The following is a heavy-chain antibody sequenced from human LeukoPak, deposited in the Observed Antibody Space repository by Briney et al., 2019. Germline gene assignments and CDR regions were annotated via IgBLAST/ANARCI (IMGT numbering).Heavy chain of an antibody. J-gene: IGHJ4*02. CDR2: IYTSGST. CDR1: GGSISSGSYY. Sequence: SQTLSLTCTVSGGSISSGSYYWSWIRQPAGKGLEWIGRIYTSGSTNYNPSLKSRVTISVDTSKNQFSLKLSSVTAADTAVYYCARVKGGHYYDSSGYCGGYFDYWGQGTLVTVSS. V-gene: IGHV4-61*02. CDR3: ARVKGGHYYDSSGYCGGYFDY. D-gene: IGHD3-22*01.